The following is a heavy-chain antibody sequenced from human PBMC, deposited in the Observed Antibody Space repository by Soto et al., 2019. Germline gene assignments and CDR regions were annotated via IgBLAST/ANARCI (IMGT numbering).Heavy chain of an antibody. CDR2: TYYRSKWYS. Sequence: SQTLSLTCAISGDSVSSNSAAWNWIRQSPSRGLEWLGRTYYRSKWYSDYAVSVKSRITINPDTSKNQFSLQLNSVTPEDTAVYYCARDRGNFDFWSGSRYYGMDVWGQGTTVTVSS. J-gene: IGHJ6*02. CDR3: ARDRGNFDFWSGSRYYGMDV. D-gene: IGHD3-3*01. CDR1: GDSVSSNSAA. V-gene: IGHV6-1*01.